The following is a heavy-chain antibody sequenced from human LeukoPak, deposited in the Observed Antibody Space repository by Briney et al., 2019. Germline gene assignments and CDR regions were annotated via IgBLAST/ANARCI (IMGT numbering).Heavy chain of an antibody. J-gene: IGHJ5*02. CDR1: GFTFSSYS. CDR3: ARVLRYCSGGSCYSFRYNWFDP. D-gene: IGHD2-15*01. CDR2: ISRSGSTK. V-gene: IGHV3-48*04. Sequence: GGSLRLSCAASGFTFSSYSMNWVRQAPGKGLEWVSSISRSGSTKYYADSVKGRFTISRDNAKNSLFLQMNSLRAEDTAVYYCARVLRYCSGGSCYSFRYNWFDPWGQGTLVTVSS.